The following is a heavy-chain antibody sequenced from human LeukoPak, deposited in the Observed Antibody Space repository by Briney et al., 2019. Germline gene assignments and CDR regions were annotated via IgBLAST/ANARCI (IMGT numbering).Heavy chain of an antibody. V-gene: IGHV1-2*06. Sequence: GASVKVSCKVSGYTLTELSMHWVRQAPGQGLEWMGRINPNSGGTNYAQKFQGRVTMTRDTSISTAYMELSRPRSDDTAVYYCARTGISKPAVTTHPRERDWYFDLWGRGTLVTVSS. D-gene: IGHD4-17*01. CDR2: INPNSGGT. J-gene: IGHJ2*01. CDR3: ARTGISKPAVTTHPRERDWYFDL. CDR1: GYTLTELS.